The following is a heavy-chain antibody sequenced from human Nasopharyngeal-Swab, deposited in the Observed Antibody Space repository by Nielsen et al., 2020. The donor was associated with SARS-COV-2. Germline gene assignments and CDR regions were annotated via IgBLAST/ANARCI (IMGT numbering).Heavy chain of an antibody. Sequence: GESLKIYCAASGFTFSSYGMHWVRQAPGKGLEWVSAISGSGGSTYYADAVKGRFTISRDNSKNTLYLQMNSLRAEDTAVYYCARGDGWYLRGYYFDYWGQGTLVTVSS. CDR1: GFTFSSYG. CDR3: ARGDGWYLRGYYFDY. D-gene: IGHD6-19*01. V-gene: IGHV3-23*01. CDR2: ISGSGGST. J-gene: IGHJ4*02.